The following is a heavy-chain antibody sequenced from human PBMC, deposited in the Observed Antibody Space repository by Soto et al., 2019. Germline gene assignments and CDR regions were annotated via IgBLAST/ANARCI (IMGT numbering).Heavy chain of an antibody. D-gene: IGHD6-19*01. V-gene: IGHV4-38-2*01. CDR1: GYSISSGYY. CDR3: AGSSSGWYTGGLDY. J-gene: IGHJ4*02. CDR2: IYHSGST. Sequence: SETLSLTCAVSGYSISSGYYWGWIRQPPGKGLEWIGSIYHSGSTYYNPSLKSLVTISVDTSKNQFSLKLSSVTAADTAVYYCAGSSSGWYTGGLDYWGQGTLVTVSS.